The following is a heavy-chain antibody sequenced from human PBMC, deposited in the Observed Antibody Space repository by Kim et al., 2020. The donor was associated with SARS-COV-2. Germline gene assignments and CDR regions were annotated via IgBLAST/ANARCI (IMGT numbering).Heavy chain of an antibody. CDR3: ARDPSGDGYYYYYGMDV. D-gene: IGHD3-10*01. Sequence: SVKVSCKASGGTFSSYTISWVRQAPGQGLEWMGRIIPILGIANYAQKFQGRVTITADKSTSTAYMELSSLRSEDTAVYYCARDPSGDGYYYYYGMDVWGQGTTVTVSS. CDR1: GGTFSSYT. CDR2: IIPILGIA. V-gene: IGHV1-69*04. J-gene: IGHJ6*02.